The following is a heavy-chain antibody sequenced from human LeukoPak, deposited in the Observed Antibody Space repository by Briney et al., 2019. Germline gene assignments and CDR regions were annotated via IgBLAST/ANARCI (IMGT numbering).Heavy chain of an antibody. Sequence: PGGSLRLSCAASGFTFSSYAMSWVRQAPGKGLEWVSAISGSGGSTYYADSVKGRFTISRDNSKNTLYLQMNSLRAEDTAVYYCAKSRVYATVTTVYYWGQGTLVTVSS. CDR3: AKSRVYATVTTVYY. CDR1: GFTFSSYA. CDR2: ISGSGGST. D-gene: IGHD4-17*01. J-gene: IGHJ4*02. V-gene: IGHV3-23*01.